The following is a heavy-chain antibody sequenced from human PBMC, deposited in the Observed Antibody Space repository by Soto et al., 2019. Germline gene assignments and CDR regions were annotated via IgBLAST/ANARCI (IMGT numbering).Heavy chain of an antibody. CDR3: AKSRSTSDKSLYYYYYMDV. J-gene: IGHJ6*03. V-gene: IGHV3-23*01. CDR2: ISGSGGST. D-gene: IGHD2-2*01. CDR1: GFTFSSYA. Sequence: EVQLLESGGGLVQPGGSLRLSCAASGFTFSSYAMSWVRQAPGKGLEWVSAISGSGGSTYYADSVKGRFTISRDNSKTTLYLQMNSLRAEDTAVYYCAKSRSTSDKSLYYYYYMDVWGKGTTVTVSS.